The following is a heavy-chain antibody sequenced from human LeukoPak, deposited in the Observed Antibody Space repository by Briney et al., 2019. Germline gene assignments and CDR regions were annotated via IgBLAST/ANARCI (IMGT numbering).Heavy chain of an antibody. CDR2: ISDDGSIT. CDR1: GFTFSRDW. J-gene: IGHJ4*02. Sequence: GGSLRLSCAASGFTFSRDWMHWVRQAPGKGLVWVSRISDDGSITTYADSVQGRFTISRDNAKSTVFLQMNSLRVEDTAGYFCVRRYYEYNVYDRHLDFWGQGILVTVSS. CDR3: VRRYYEYNVYDRHLDF. D-gene: IGHD5/OR15-5a*01. V-gene: IGHV3-74*03.